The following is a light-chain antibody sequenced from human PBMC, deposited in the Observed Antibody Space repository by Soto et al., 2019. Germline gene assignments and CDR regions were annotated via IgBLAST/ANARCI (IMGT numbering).Light chain of an antibody. CDR3: QSYDSSLSGYV. CDR1: RSNSGAGYD. V-gene: IGLV1-40*01. Sequence: QPVLTQPPSVSGAPGQRVTISCTGSRSNSGAGYDVSWYQQLPGTAPKFLIYGNTDRPSGVPDRFSGSKSGTSASLAITGRKAEDEADYYCQSYDSSLSGYVFGTGTKLTVL. J-gene: IGLJ1*01. CDR2: GNT.